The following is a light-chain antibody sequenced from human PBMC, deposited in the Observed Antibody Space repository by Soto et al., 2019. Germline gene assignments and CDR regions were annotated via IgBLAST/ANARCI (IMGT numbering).Light chain of an antibody. V-gene: IGKV3-15*01. CDR1: QSVSRN. CDR2: GTS. J-gene: IGKJ2*01. CDR3: QHYNNWPPYS. Sequence: ELVMTQSPATLSVSPGERATTSCRASQSVSRNLAWYQQKPGQAPRLLIFGTSTRATGIPARFSGSGSGTEFSLTISSLQSEDFAVYYCQHYNNWPPYSFGQGTKLEI.